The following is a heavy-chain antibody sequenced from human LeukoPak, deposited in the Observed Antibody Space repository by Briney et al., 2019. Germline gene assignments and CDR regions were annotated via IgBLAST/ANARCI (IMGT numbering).Heavy chain of an antibody. Sequence: GGSLRLSCAASGFTFSSYGMHWVRQAPGKGLEWVSSIDSSSTYMFSADSLKGRFTISRDNAKSSLYLHMNSLRADDTAVYYCARAQLVGATNHAFDIWGQGTMVTVSS. V-gene: IGHV3-21*01. CDR3: ARAQLVGATNHAFDI. CDR1: GFTFSSYG. D-gene: IGHD1-26*01. J-gene: IGHJ3*02. CDR2: IDSSSTYM.